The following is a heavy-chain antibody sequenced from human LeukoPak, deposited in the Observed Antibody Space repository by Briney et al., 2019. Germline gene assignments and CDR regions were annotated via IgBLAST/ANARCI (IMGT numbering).Heavy chain of an antibody. CDR1: GGSISSYY. CDR2: IYDSGST. J-gene: IGHJ6*03. V-gene: IGHV4-59*01. D-gene: IGHD6-13*01. Sequence: SETLSLTCTVSGGSISSYYWSWIRKPPGEGLEWIGNIYDSGSTNYNPSLKSRVTISVDTSKNQFSLKLSSVTAADTAVYYCARGQLVHYYYYYMDVWGKGTTVTISS. CDR3: ARGQLVHYYYYYMDV.